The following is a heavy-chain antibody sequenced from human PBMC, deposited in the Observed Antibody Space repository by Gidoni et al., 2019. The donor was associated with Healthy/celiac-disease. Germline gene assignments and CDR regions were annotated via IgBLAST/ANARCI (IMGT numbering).Heavy chain of an antibody. CDR3: ARGVPHYDILTGAPGGGFDY. CDR2: IYYSGST. V-gene: IGHV4-31*03. J-gene: IGHJ4*02. CDR1: GCSLSSGGSY. D-gene: IGHD3-9*01. Sequence: QVQLQESGPGLVQPSQTLSLTCTVSGCSLSSGGSYWSWIRQHPGKGLEWIGYIYYSGSTYYNPSLKSRVTISVDTSKNQFSLKLSSVTAADTAVYYCARGVPHYDILTGAPGGGFDYWGQGTLVTVSS.